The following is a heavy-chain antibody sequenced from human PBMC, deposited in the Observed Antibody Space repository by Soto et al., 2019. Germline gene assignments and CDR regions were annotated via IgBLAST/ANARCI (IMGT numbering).Heavy chain of an antibody. CDR2: INPNSGGT. CDR1: GYTFTGYY. D-gene: IGHD2-2*02. CDR3: AREGGAYCSSTSCYIRVRAFDI. V-gene: IGHV1-2*04. Sequence: ASVKVSCKASGYTFTGYYMHWVRQAPGQGPEWMGWINPNSGGTNYAQKFQGWVTMTRDTSISAAYMELSRLRSDETAVYFCAREGGAYCSSTSCYIRVRAFDIWGQGTMVTVSS. J-gene: IGHJ3*02.